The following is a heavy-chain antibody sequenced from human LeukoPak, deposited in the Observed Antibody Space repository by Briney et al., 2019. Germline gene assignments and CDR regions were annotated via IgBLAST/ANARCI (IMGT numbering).Heavy chain of an antibody. CDR2: INHSVST. V-gene: IGHV4-34*01. J-gene: IGHJ5*02. Sequence: SETLSLTCAVYGGSFSGYYWSWIRQPPGKGLEWIGEINHSVSTNYNPSLKSRVTISVDTSKNQFSLKLSSVTAADTAVYYCARCSSGLFDPWGQGTLVTVSS. D-gene: IGHD3-22*01. CDR3: ARCSSGLFDP. CDR1: GGSFSGYY.